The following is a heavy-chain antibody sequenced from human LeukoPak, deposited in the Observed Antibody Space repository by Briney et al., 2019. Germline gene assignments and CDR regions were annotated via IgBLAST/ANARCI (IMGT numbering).Heavy chain of an antibody. CDR1: GYTFTSYY. Sequence: ASVKVSCKASGYTFTSYYMHWVRQAPGQGLEWMGIINPSGGSTSYAQKFQGRVTMTRDTSTSTVYMELSSLRSEDTAVYYCAREMERDTVTTRRLDAFDIWGQGTMVTVSS. CDR3: AREMERDTVTTRRLDAFDI. D-gene: IGHD4-11*01. V-gene: IGHV1-46*01. J-gene: IGHJ3*02. CDR2: INPSGGST.